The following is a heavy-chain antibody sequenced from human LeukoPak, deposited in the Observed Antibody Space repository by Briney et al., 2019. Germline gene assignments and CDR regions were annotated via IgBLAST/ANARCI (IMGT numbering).Heavy chain of an antibody. CDR2: ITPKSDTT. V-gene: IGHV1-2*02. CDR3: ARWYDYGGQFDY. CDR1: GYTFTAYN. J-gene: IGHJ4*02. Sequence: ASVKVSCKASGYTFTAYNIHWVRQAPGQGPEWMGWITPKSDTTSYAQQFQGRVTMTRDTSINTAYMELNNLISDDTAVYYCARWYDYGGQFDYWGQGTLVTVSS. D-gene: IGHD4-23*01.